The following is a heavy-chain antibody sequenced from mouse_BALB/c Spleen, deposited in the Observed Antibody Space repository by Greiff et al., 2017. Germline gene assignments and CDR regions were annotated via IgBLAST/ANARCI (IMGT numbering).Heavy chain of an antibody. J-gene: IGHJ1*01. CDR1: GYSITSGYY. CDR3: ARGGYYGPWYFDV. Sequence: VQLKESGPGLVKPSQSLSLTCSVTGYSITSGYYWNWIRQFPGNNLEWMGYISYDGSNNYNPSLKNRISITRDTSKNQFFLKLNSVTTEDTATYYCARGGYYGPWYFDVWGAGTTVTVSA. V-gene: IGHV3-6*02. CDR2: ISYDGSN. D-gene: IGHD1-2*01.